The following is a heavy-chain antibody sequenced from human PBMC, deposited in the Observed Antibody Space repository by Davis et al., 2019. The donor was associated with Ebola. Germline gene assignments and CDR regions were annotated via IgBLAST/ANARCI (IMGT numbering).Heavy chain of an antibody. J-gene: IGHJ4*02. V-gene: IGHV3-33*08. CDR1: GVSFSSFD. Sequence: PGGSLRLSCAVSGVSFSSFDLNWVRQAPGKGLEWVAVTWYEGNNKFYAESVEGRFTISADNSKNSLYLQMDSLRAEDTAVYYCAREVTSGNFWGYFDLWGQGTPVTVSS. CDR3: AREVTSGNFWGYFDL. CDR2: TWYEGNNK. D-gene: IGHD3-3*01.